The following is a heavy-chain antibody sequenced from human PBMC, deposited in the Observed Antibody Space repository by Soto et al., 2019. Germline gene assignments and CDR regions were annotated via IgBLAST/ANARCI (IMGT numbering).Heavy chain of an antibody. J-gene: IGHJ5*02. CDR1: GYTFTKYA. V-gene: IGHV1-3*01. D-gene: IGHD2-15*01. CDR3: ARGEGYCSGGTCYRGFDP. CDR2: INAGNGNT. Sequence: ASVKVSCKASGYTFTKYAMHWVRQAPGQRLEWMGWINAGNGNTKYSQKFQGRVTITRDTSATTAYMELSSLRSEDTAVYYCARGEGYCSGGTCYRGFDPWGQGTLVT.